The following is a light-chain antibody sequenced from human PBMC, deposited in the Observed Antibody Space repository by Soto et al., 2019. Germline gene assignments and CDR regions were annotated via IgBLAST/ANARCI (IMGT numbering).Light chain of an antibody. CDR3: QHYNSYSEA. CDR1: QTISSW. CDR2: QAS. V-gene: IGKV1-5*03. J-gene: IGKJ1*01. Sequence: DIQMTQSPSTLSGSVGDRVTITCRASQTISSWLAWYQQKPGKAPKLLIYQASTLKSGVPSRFSGTGSGTEFTLTISILQPDYFATYYCQHYNSYSEAFGQGTKVELK.